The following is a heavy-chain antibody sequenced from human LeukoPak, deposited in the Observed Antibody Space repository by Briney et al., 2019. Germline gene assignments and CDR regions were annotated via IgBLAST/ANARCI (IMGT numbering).Heavy chain of an antibody. CDR2: IYNSGST. V-gene: IGHV4-59*01. D-gene: IGHD5-24*01. Sequence: PETLSLTCTVSGVSISSYHWTWIRQPPGEGLEWIGHIYNSGSTNYNPSLRGRVTISLDTSKNQVSLKLNSVTAADTAMYYCARKDGDGWGQGTLVTVSS. J-gene: IGHJ4*02. CDR3: ARKDGDG. CDR1: GVSISSYH.